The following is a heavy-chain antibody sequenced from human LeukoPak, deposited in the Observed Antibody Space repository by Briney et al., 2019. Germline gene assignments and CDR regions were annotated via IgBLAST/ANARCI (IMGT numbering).Heavy chain of an antibody. CDR2: IYYSGST. CDR3: GGSGSYKSHLDY. Sequence: SETLSLTCTVSGGSISSSSYYWGWIRQPPGKGLEWIGSIYYSGSTYYNPSLKSRVTISVDTSKNQFSLKLSSVTAADTAVYYCGGSGSYKSHLDYWGQGTLVTVSS. CDR1: GGSISSSSYY. V-gene: IGHV4-39*07. J-gene: IGHJ4*02. D-gene: IGHD3-10*01.